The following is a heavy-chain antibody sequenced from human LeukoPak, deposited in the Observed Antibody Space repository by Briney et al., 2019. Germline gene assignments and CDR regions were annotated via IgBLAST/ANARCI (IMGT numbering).Heavy chain of an antibody. CDR1: GFTFSSYS. Sequence: GGSLKLSCAASGFTFSSYSMNWVRQAPGKGLEWVSSISSSSSYIHYADSVKGRFTISRDNAKNSLYLQMNSLRAEDTAVYYCARDGVGYSSSLDAFDIWGQGTMVTVSS. D-gene: IGHD6-13*01. CDR3: ARDGVGYSSSLDAFDI. V-gene: IGHV3-21*01. CDR2: ISSSSSYI. J-gene: IGHJ3*02.